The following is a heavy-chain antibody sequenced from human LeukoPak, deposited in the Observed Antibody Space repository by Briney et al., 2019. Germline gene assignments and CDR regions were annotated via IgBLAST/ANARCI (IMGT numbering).Heavy chain of an antibody. CDR2: MAHDGSNI. V-gene: IGHV3-30-3*01. J-gene: IGHJ4*02. CDR3: ARASDRMYDEFWEGYFSSFDF. CDR1: GFTFNSYA. Sequence: GGSLRLSCAASGFTFNSYAMHWVHQGPGKGLEWVAVMAHDGSNIYYAGSVQGRFTISRDDSKDTLYLQMNSLRLEDTAVYYCARASDRMYDEFWEGYFSSFDFWGQGTLVTVSS. D-gene: IGHD3-3*01.